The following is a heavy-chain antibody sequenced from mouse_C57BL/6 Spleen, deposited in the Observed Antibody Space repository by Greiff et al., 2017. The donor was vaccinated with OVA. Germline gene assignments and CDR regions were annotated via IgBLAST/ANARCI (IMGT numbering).Heavy chain of an antibody. CDR1: GYTFTDYY. Sequence: VQLQQSGPELVKPGASVKISCKASGYTFTDYYMNWVKQSHGKSLEWIGDINPNNGGTSYNQKFKGKATLTVDKSSSTAYMELRSLTSEDSAVYYCARPIYYYGSSWYFDVWGTGTTVTVSS. D-gene: IGHD1-1*01. J-gene: IGHJ1*03. CDR2: INPNNGGT. CDR3: ARPIYYYGSSWYFDV. V-gene: IGHV1-26*01.